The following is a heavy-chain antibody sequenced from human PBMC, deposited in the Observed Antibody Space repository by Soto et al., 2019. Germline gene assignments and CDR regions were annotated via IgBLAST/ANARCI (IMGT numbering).Heavy chain of an antibody. CDR1: GYTFTGYY. CDR3: AREADCSSTSCSHGAFDI. D-gene: IGHD2-2*01. CDR2: INPNSGGT. Sequence: ASVKVSCKASGYTFTGYYMHWVRQAPGQGLEWMGWINPNSGGTNYAQKFQGRVTMTRDTSISTAYMELSRLRSDDTAVYYCAREADCSSTSCSHGAFDIWGQGTMVT. V-gene: IGHV1-2*02. J-gene: IGHJ3*02.